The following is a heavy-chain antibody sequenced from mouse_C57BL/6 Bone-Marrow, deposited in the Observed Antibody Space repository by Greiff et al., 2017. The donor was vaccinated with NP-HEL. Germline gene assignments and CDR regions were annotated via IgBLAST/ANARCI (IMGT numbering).Heavy chain of an antibody. J-gene: IGHJ2*01. D-gene: IGHD1-1*01. CDR2: IYPGDGDT. CDR1: GYAFSSSW. V-gene: IGHV1-82*01. Sequence: LQESGPELVKPGASVKISCKASGYAFSSSWMNWVKQRPGKGLEWIGRIYPGDGDTNYNGKFKGKATLTADKSSSTAYMQLSSLTSEDSAVYFCASWITTVVYFDYWGQGTTLTVSS. CDR3: ASWITTVVYFDY.